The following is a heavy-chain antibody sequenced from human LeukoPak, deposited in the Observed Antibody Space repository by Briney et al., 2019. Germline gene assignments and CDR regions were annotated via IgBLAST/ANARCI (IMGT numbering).Heavy chain of an antibody. D-gene: IGHD3-10*01. CDR2: IIPIFGTA. Sequence: GASVKVSCKASGGTFSSYAISWVRQAPGQGLEWMGGIIPIFGTANYAQKFQGRVTITTDESTSTAYMELSSPRSEDTAVYYCASCDVPGINYYYYYMDVWGKGTTVTVSS. CDR3: ASCDVPGINYYYYYMDV. V-gene: IGHV1-69*05. CDR1: GGTFSSYA. J-gene: IGHJ6*03.